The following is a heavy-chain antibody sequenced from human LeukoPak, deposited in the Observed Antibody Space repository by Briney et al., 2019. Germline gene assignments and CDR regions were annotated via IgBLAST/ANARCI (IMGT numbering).Heavy chain of an antibody. CDR2: IYSGGST. CDR1: GASISAYY. D-gene: IGHD6-13*01. J-gene: IGHJ5*02. CDR3: AKNAGDL. V-gene: IGHV4-4*07. Sequence: SDTLSLTCTVSGASISAYYWTWIRQPAGKGLEWIGRIYSGGSTNYSPSLKSRVTMSVDPSKKQFSLKLTSVTAADTALYYCAKNAGDLWGQGTLVTVSS.